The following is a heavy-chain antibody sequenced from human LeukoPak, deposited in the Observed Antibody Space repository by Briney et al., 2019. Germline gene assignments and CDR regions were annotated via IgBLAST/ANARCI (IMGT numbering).Heavy chain of an antibody. CDR1: GYTFTSYH. D-gene: IGHD2-2*01. CDR3: ARGHIGICSSTSCYETFDY. V-gene: IGHV1-46*01. J-gene: IGHJ4*02. CDR2: INPSGGST. Sequence: ASVKVSCKASGYTFTSYHMHWVRHAPGQGLEWMGIINPSGGSTSYAQKFQGRVTMTRDTSTSTVYMELSSLRSEDTAVYYCARGHIGICSSTSCYETFDYWGQGTLVTVSS.